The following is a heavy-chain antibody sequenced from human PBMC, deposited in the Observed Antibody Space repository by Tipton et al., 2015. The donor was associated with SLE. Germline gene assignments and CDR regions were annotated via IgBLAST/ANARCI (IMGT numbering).Heavy chain of an antibody. CDR3: ARGQSKGTLDV. CDR2: ITSSGSTI. D-gene: IGHD1-7*01. J-gene: IGHJ6*02. V-gene: IGHV3-11*04. CDR1: GFTFSDYY. Sequence: GSLRLSCAASGFTFSDYYMSWIRQAPGKGLEWVSYITSSGSTIYYADSVKGRFTISRDNAQNSLFLQMNSLRAEDTAVYYCARGQSKGTLDVWGQGTTVTVSS.